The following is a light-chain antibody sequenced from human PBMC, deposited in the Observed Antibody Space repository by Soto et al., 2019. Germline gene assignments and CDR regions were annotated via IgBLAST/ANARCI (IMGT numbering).Light chain of an antibody. V-gene: IGKV3-20*01. J-gene: IGKJ1*01. CDR2: GAS. CDR1: QTVSGYY. Sequence: SVMTQSPGTLSLSPGEGATLSCRASQTVSGYYLAWYQQKPGQAPRLLIYGASNRATGIPDRFSGSGSGTDFTLTISRLEPEDFAVYFCQQYGGSRAFGQGTKVEIK. CDR3: QQYGGSRA.